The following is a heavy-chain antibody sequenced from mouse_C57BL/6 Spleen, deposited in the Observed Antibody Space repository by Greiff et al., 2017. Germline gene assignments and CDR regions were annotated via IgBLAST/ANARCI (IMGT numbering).Heavy chain of an antibody. CDR3: ASDHWYFDF. V-gene: IGHV1-64*01. CDR2: IHPKNGST. Sequence: QVQLQQPGPELVKPGASVKLSCKASGYTFTSYWMHWVKQRPGRGLEWIGMIHPKNGSTNYNEQFTRKATRTVDKASSTADMQLISLTSEDAAVYYCASDHWYFDFWGKGTTVTVSS. CDR1: GYTFTSYW. J-gene: IGHJ1*03.